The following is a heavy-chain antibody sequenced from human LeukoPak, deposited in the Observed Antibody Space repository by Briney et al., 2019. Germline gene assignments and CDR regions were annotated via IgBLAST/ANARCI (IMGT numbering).Heavy chain of an antibody. D-gene: IGHD6-6*01. J-gene: IGHJ3*02. CDR2: INPSGGST. Sequence: EASVKVSCKASGYTFTSYYMHWVRQAPGQGLEWMGIINPSGGSTSYAQKFQGRVTMTRDTSTSTVYMELSSLRSEDTAVYYCARDMGILAARQGDAFDIWGQGTMVTVSS. CDR3: ARDMGILAARQGDAFDI. V-gene: IGHV1-46*01. CDR1: GYTFTSYY.